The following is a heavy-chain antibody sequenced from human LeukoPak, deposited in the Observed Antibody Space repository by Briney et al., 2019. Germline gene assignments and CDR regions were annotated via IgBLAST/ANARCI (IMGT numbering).Heavy chain of an antibody. CDR2: IGTSGSI. Sequence: GGCLRLSCATSGFTFSDYTMNWVRQAPGKGLEWVSSIGTSGSIYYADSVRGRFTISRDNAKNSVYLQMDSLRAEDTAVYYCARRREREIWGQGTMVPVSS. CDR3: ARRREREI. D-gene: IGHD1-1*01. J-gene: IGHJ3*02. V-gene: IGHV3-69-1*01. CDR1: GFTFSDYT.